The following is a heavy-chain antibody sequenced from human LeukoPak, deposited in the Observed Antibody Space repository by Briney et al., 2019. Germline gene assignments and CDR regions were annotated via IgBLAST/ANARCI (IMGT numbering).Heavy chain of an antibody. CDR2: ISGSGGST. CDR1: GFTFSSYA. J-gene: IGHJ4*02. D-gene: IGHD1-7*01. Sequence: GGSLRLSCAASGFTFSSYAMSWVRQAPGKGLEWVSAISGSGGSTYYADSVKGRFTISRDNSKNTLYLQMNSLRAEDTAIYYCAKKRGGTYYFDYWGQGTLVTVSS. V-gene: IGHV3-23*01. CDR3: AKKRGGTYYFDY.